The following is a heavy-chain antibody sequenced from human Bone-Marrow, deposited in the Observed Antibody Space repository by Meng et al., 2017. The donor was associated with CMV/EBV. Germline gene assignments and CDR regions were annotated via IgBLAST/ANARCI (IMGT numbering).Heavy chain of an antibody. V-gene: IGHV1-69*10. CDR2: IIPILGIA. Sequence: YAISWVRQAPGPGLEWMGGIIPILGIANYAQKFQGRVTITADKSTSTAYMELSSLRSEDTAVYYCARDRGLGYCSSTSCPNNWFDPWGQGTLVTVSS. CDR3: ARDRGLGYCSSTSCPNNWFDP. D-gene: IGHD2-2*01. CDR1: YA. J-gene: IGHJ5*02.